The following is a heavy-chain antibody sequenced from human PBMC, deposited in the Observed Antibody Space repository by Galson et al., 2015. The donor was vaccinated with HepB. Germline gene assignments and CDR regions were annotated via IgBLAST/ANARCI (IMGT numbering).Heavy chain of an antibody. V-gene: IGHV3-23*01. Sequence: SLRLSCAGSGFIFRHHAMAWIRQAPGKGLEWVSGINGRGSTSSYSDAVQGRFSISRYDSKDTVFLQMDNLRPEATAVYYCVKEGAWFGGDWFDPWGQGALVTVS. CDR2: INGRGSTS. CDR1: GFIFRHHA. D-gene: IGHD3-16*01. CDR3: VKEGAWFGGDWFDP. J-gene: IGHJ5*02.